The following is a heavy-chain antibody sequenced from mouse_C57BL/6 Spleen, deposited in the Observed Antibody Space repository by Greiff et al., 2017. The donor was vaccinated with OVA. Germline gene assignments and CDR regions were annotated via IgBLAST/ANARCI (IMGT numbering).Heavy chain of an antibody. CDR2: INPNNGGT. Sequence: EVQLQQSGPELVPNGASVKISCKASGYTFTDYYMNWVKQSHGKSLEWIGDINPNNGGTSYNQKFKGKATLTVDKSSSTAYMELRSLTSEDSAVYYCARPYFDVWGTGTTVTVSS. CDR3: ARPYFDV. V-gene: IGHV1-26*01. CDR1: GYTFTDYY. J-gene: IGHJ1*03.